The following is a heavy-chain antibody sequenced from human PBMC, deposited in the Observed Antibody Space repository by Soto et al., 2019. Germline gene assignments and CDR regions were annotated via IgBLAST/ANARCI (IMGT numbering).Heavy chain of an antibody. CDR3: ARQDRVVAEGRWFDP. D-gene: IGHD2-15*01. CDR1: GYSISSGYH. Sequence: KTSETLSLTCTVSGYSISSGYHWAWIRQHPGKGLEWLGSVHYSGNTYYNPSLKSRLTISVDKSKNKFSLHLSSVTAADTAVYYCARQDRVVAEGRWFDPWGQGTLVTVSS. V-gene: IGHV4-38-2*02. CDR2: VHYSGNT. J-gene: IGHJ5*02.